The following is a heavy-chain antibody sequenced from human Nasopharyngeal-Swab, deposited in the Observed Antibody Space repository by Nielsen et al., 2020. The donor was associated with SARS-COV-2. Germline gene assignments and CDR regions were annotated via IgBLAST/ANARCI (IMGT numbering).Heavy chain of an antibody. J-gene: IGHJ4*02. D-gene: IGHD4-17*01. Sequence: SVKVSCKASGYTFTSYGISWVRQAPGQALEWMGGIIVNLGMTKYAQKFKDSVIITADESTGTAYMELSSLRSEDTAVYYCATWGIGYGENAHATFDSWGQGTLVTVSS. V-gene: IGHV1-69*10. CDR1: GYTFTSYG. CDR3: ATWGIGYGENAHATFDS. CDR2: IIVNLGMT.